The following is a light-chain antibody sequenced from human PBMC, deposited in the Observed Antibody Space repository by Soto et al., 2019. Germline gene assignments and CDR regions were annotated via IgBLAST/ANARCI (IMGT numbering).Light chain of an antibody. CDR1: QNVGRN. CDR2: GAS. Sequence: EILLTQSPAILSVSPGERATLSCRARQNVGRNLAWYQQKPGQAPRLRMYGASTRATGIPARFSGSGSGTEFPLTISSLQSEDFAVYYCQQFNNWPTYTFGQGTKLEIK. V-gene: IGKV3-15*01. J-gene: IGKJ2*01. CDR3: QQFNNWPTYT.